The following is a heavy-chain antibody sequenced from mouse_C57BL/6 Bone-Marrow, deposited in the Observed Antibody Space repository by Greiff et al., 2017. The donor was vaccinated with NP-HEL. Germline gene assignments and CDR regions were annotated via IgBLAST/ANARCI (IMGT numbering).Heavy chain of an antibody. J-gene: IGHJ3*01. Sequence: QVQLQQPGTGLVKPGASVKLSCKASGYTFTSYWMHWVKQRPGQGLEWIGNINPSNGGTNYNETFKSKVTLTGDKSSSTVFLQLSSLTSEDSAVFYCARWLLRSAFGGRGTRITVSA. CDR3: ARWLLRSAF. CDR1: GYTFTSYW. CDR2: INPSNGGT. V-gene: IGHV1-53*01. D-gene: IGHD2-3*01.